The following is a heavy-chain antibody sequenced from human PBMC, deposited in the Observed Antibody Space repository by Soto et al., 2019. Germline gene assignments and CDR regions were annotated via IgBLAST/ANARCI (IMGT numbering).Heavy chain of an antibody. Sequence: QITLKESGPTLVKPTQTLTLTCIFSGFSLSTSGVGVGWIRQPPGKALEWLAVIYWDDDKRYSPSLKSRVTITRDTAKNQVVFTMTNMDPEDTGTFYCAHLTSWGEGAPFDIWGQGTKVIVSS. CDR3: AHLTSWGEGAPFDI. D-gene: IGHD3-16*01. V-gene: IGHV2-5*02. CDR2: IYWDDDK. CDR1: GFSLSTSGVG. J-gene: IGHJ3*02.